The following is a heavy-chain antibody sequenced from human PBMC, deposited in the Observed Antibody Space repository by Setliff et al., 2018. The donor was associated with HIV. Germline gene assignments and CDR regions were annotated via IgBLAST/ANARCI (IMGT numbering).Heavy chain of an antibody. CDR3: AKDIGGGYNFWSGYSPDY. Sequence: GGSLRLSCAASGFPVSDNYVTWVRQAPGKGLEWVSVIYSDGRTCYADSVKGRFTISRDNAKNSLYLQMNSLRAEDTALYYCAKDIGGGYNFWSGYSPDYWGQGTLVTVSS. J-gene: IGHJ4*02. CDR1: GFPVSDNY. D-gene: IGHD3-3*01. CDR2: IYSDGRT. V-gene: IGHV3-53*05.